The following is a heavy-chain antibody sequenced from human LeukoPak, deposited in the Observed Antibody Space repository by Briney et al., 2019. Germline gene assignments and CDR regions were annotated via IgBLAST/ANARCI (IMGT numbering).Heavy chain of an antibody. Sequence: PSQTLSLTCTVSGGSISSGDYYWSWIRQPPGKGLEWIGEINHSGSTNYNPSLKSRVTISVDTSKNQFSLKLSSVTAADTAVYYCARGLRAIFFWGQGTLVTVSS. V-gene: IGHV4-30-4*01. CDR2: INHSGST. J-gene: IGHJ4*02. CDR1: GGSISSGDYY. D-gene: IGHD3-3*01. CDR3: ARGLRAIFF.